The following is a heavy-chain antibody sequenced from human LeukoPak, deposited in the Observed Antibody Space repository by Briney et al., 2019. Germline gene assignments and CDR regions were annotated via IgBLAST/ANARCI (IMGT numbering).Heavy chain of an antibody. D-gene: IGHD5-18*01. J-gene: IGHJ4*02. V-gene: IGHV4-34*01. Sequence: SETLSLTCAVYGGSFSGYYWSWIRQPPEKGLEWIGEINHSGSTNYNPSLKSRVTISVDTSKNQFSLKLSSVTAADTAVYYCARGRGYSYDFDYWGQGTLVTVSS. CDR3: ARGRGYSYDFDY. CDR2: INHSGST. CDR1: GGSFSGYY.